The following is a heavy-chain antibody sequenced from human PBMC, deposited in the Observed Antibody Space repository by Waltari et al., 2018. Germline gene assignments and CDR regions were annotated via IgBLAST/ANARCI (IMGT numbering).Heavy chain of an antibody. CDR3: ARGHSGSYQRIDAFDV. J-gene: IGHJ3*01. D-gene: IGHD1-26*01. V-gene: IGHV3-21*01. CDR2: ISGDSRYI. CDR1: GFSLIGLN. Sequence: EVQLVESGGGLVKPGGSLRLSVAASGFSLIGLNFNWVRQAPGKGLEWGSSISGDSRYIYYAASGKGRFTVSRDNAENSLFLQMNSLRAEDTAIYYCARGHSGSYQRIDAFDVWGQGTMVTVSS.